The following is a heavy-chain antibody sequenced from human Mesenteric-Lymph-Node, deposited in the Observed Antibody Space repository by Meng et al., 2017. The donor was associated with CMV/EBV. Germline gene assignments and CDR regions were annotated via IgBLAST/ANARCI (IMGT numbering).Heavy chain of an antibody. V-gene: IGHV3-48*03. J-gene: IGHJ6*02. CDR2: ISSSGSTI. CDR1: GFTFSSYE. Sequence: LSLTCAASGFTFSSYEMNWVRQAPGKGLEWVSYISSSGSTIYYADSVKGRFTISRDNAKNSLYLQMNSLRAEDTAVYYCASLLRFTNYYYYYGMDVWGQGTTVTVSS. CDR3: ASLLRFTNYYYYYGMDV. D-gene: IGHD3-3*01.